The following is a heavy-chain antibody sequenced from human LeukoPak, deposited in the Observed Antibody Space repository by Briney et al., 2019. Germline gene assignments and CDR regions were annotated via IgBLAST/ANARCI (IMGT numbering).Heavy chain of an antibody. CDR1: GGSISSYY. J-gene: IGHJ4*02. CDR3: ARGRSLDY. Sequence: SETLSLTCTVSGGSISSYYWSWIRQPPGKGLEWIGYIYYSGSTNYNPSLKSRVTISVDTSKNQFSLKLSSVTAADTAVYYCARGRSLDYWGQGTLVTVSS. V-gene: IGHV4-59*01. CDR2: IYYSGST.